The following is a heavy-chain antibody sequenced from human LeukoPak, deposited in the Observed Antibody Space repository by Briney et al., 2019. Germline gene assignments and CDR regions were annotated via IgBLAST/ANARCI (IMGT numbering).Heavy chain of an antibody. D-gene: IGHD3-10*01. J-gene: IGHJ3*02. CDR2: IYYSGST. CDR3: ARETMVRGVNAHAFDI. V-gene: IGHV4-39*07. CDR1: GGSISSSSYY. Sequence: PSETLSLTCTVSGGSISSSSYYWGWIRQPPGKGLEWIGSIYYSGSTYYNPSLKSRVTIAVDTSKNQFSLKLSSVTAADTAVYYCARETMVRGVNAHAFDIWGQGTMVTVSS.